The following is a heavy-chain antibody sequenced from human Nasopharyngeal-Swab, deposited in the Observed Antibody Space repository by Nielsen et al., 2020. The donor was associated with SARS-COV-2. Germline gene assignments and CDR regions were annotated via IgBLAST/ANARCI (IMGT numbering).Heavy chain of an antibody. J-gene: IGHJ4*02. D-gene: IGHD2-2*02. CDR2: ISSSSSTK. Sequence: WIRQPPGKGLEWVSYISSSSSTKHYADSVKGRFTISRDNAKNSLYLQMNSLRDEDTAVYYCARDAIVVVPAAIQYWGQGTLVTVSS. V-gene: IGHV3-11*04. CDR3: ARDAIVVVPAAIQY.